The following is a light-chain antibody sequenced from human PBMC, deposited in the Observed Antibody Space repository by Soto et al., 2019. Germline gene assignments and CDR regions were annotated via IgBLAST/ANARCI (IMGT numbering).Light chain of an antibody. J-gene: IGKJ4*01. CDR1: QSVSTTY. CDR3: QHYGSLVLT. Sequence: EIVLTQSPGTLSLSPGERATLSCRASQSVSTTYLAWYQQKPGQAPRLLIYGASSRATGSPDRFSGSGSATALSITIIRLEPEDFAVYYCQHYGSLVLTFGGGTKVEIK. CDR2: GAS. V-gene: IGKV3-20*01.